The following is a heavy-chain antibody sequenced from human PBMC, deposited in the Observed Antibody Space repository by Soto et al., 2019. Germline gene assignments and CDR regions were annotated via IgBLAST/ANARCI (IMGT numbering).Heavy chain of an antibody. CDR3: ARLRWETENNWFDP. Sequence: SETLSLTCTVSGDSISSVDHYWSWIRQPPGKGLEWMGYIYHSGSSHYNPSLNSRLTISIDTSTNRFSLNLTSVTAADTAVYFCARLRWETENNWFDPWGQGALVTVSS. CDR2: IYHSGSS. D-gene: IGHD1-26*01. J-gene: IGHJ5*02. V-gene: IGHV4-30-4*01. CDR1: GDSISSVDHY.